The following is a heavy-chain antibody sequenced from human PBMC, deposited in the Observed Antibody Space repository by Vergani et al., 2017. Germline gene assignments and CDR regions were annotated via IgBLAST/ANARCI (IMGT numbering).Heavy chain of an antibody. CDR3: VRRSWERQEVDY. Sequence: EVQLVQSGAEVKKPGESLKISCEGSGYTFTDYWVGWVRQKPGKGLEWMGVVYAPDSITRYSLSFQGQVTISADKSINTAYLEWDSLRASDSAMYYCVRRSWERQEVDYWGQGTLVTV. CDR1: GYTFTDYW. D-gene: IGHD1-26*01. V-gene: IGHV5-51*01. J-gene: IGHJ4*02. CDR2: VYAPDSIT.